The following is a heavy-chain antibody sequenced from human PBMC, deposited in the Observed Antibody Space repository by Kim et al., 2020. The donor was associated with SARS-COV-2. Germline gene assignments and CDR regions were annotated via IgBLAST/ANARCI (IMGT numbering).Heavy chain of an antibody. J-gene: IGHJ5*02. CDR1: GASISTTPYN. Sequence: SETLSLTCSVSGASISTTPYNWAWIRQPPGMGLEWIACISYSGTTYYNLSLESPITMSVHTSNRQFSLRLHSVTPAHTAIYFFSRHPTAFPPFFHP. CDR2: ISYSGTT. V-gene: IGHV4-39*01. CDR3: SRHPTAFPPFFHP.